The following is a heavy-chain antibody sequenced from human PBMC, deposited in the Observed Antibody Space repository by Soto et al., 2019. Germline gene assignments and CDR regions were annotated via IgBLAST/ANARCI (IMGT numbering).Heavy chain of an antibody. CDR2: ISAYNGNT. J-gene: IGHJ4*02. V-gene: IGHV1-18*01. CDR1: GYTFTSYG. Sequence: XXVKVSCKASGYTFTSYGISGVRQAPGQGLEWMGWISAYNGNTKYAQKLQGRVTMTTDTSTSTAYMEVRSLRSDDTAVYYCARDLAVGLVDYWGQGTLVTVSS. D-gene: IGHD6-19*01. CDR3: ARDLAVGLVDY.